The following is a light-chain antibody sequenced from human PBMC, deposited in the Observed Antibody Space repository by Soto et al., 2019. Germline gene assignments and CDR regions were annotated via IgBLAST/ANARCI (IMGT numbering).Light chain of an antibody. Sequence: QSVLTQPPSASGSPGQSVTISCTGTAGDIGAYDYVSWYQQHPGQAPKLMISEVTTRPSGVSDRFSGSKSGNTASLTISRLQAEDEAHYYCSSYTTAYTQVFGGGTKLTVL. CDR3: SSYTTAYTQV. CDR2: EVT. J-gene: IGLJ3*02. V-gene: IGLV2-14*01. CDR1: AGDIGAYDY.